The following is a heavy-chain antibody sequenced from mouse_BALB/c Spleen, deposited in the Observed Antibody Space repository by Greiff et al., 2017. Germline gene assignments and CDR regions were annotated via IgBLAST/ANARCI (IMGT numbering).Heavy chain of an antibody. J-gene: IGHJ4*01. D-gene: IGHD2-3*01. CDR3: ARDGGWLLHGDNYYAMDD. CDR1: GFTFSSSY. CDR2: IYAGTGGT. Sequence: VQGVESGAELVKPGASVKLSCKTSGFTFSSSYISWLKQKPGQSLEWIAWIYAGTGGTSYNQKFTGKAQLTVDTSSSTAYMQFSSLTTEDSAIYYCARDGGWLLHGDNYYAMDDWGQGTSVTVSS. V-gene: IGHV1-66*01.